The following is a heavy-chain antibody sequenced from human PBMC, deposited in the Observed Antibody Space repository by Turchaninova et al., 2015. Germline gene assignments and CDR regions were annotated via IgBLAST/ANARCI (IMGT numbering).Heavy chain of an antibody. J-gene: IGHJ4*02. D-gene: IGHD6-19*01. CDR3: SKGGPSVAVYGSAPFDY. V-gene: IGHV3-30*02. CDR2: IPYDGSNQ. CDR1: GFTFSTYG. Sequence: LVESGGGVVQPGGSLRLSCAASGFTFSTYGMHWVRQAPGKGLEWVAFIPYDGSNQYYAYSVKGRFTVSGENSKNTLYLQVNSLRTEETAVYYCSKGGPSVAVYGSAPFDYWGQGTLVTVSS.